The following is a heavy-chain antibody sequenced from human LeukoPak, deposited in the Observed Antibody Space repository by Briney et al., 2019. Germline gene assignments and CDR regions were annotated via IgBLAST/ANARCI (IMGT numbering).Heavy chain of an antibody. CDR2: ISSGSGYI. V-gene: IGHV3-21*01. CDR1: GFSFSSYT. CDR3: ARPESESSGSLGAFDV. Sequence: GGSLRLSCAASGFSFSSYTMNWVRQAPGKGLEWVSSISSGSGYIYYADLVKGRFTISRDNAKDSLYLQMNSLRDEDTAVYYCARPESESSGSLGAFDVWGQGTMVTVSS. D-gene: IGHD3-22*01. J-gene: IGHJ3*01.